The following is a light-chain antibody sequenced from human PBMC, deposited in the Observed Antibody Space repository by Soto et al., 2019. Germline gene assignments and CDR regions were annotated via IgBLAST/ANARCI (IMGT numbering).Light chain of an antibody. CDR1: QSVSSSY. Sequence: VLTSYPGNMSVYPGERAPLSCRASQSVSSSYLAWSQQKPGQSPSLLIYGASSRATGTPDRFSGSGSGTDFTLTISRLEPEDFAVYYCQQYGSSGTFGQGTKVDIK. CDR2: GAS. J-gene: IGKJ1*01. CDR3: QQYGSSGT. V-gene: IGKV3-20*01.